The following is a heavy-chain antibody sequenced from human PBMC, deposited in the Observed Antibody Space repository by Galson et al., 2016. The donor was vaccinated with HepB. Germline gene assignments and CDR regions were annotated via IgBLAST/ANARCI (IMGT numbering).Heavy chain of an antibody. CDR3: VRDVRSSGTFGC. J-gene: IGHJ4*02. V-gene: IGHV3-48*02. D-gene: IGHD3-22*01. CDR2: IDTSSNSI. Sequence: SLRLSCAASGFTFNTYSMNWVRQSPGKGLEWVSYIDTSSNSIVYADSVKGRFTISRDNAKSSLYLQMNSLREEDTALYYCVRDVRSSGTFGCWGQGILVTVSS. CDR1: GFTFNTYS.